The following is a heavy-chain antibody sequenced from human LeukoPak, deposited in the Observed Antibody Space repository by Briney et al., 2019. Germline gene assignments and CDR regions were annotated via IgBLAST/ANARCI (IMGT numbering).Heavy chain of an antibody. V-gene: IGHV3-30*18. CDR2: ISYDGSNK. CDR3: AKVPYTVTTDYYGMDV. CDR1: GFTFSSYG. Sequence: QPGGSLRLSCAASGFTFSSYGMHWVRQAPGKGLEWVAVISYDGSNKYYADSVKGRFTISRDNSKNTLYLQMNSLRAEDTAVYYCAKVPYTVTTDYYGMDVWGQGTTVTVSS. D-gene: IGHD4-17*01. J-gene: IGHJ6*02.